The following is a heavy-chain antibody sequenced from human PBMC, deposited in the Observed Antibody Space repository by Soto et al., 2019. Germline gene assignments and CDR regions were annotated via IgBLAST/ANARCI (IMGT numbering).Heavy chain of an antibody. D-gene: IGHD5-12*01. CDR1: GYTFTGYY. V-gene: IGHV1-2*04. CDR3: ARDRSGYDWDLFDY. Sequence: ASAKVSCKASGYTFTGYYMHWVRQAPGQGLEWMGWINPNSGGTNYAQKFQGWVTMTRDTSISTAYMELSRLRSDDTAVYYCARDRSGYDWDLFDYWGQGTLVTVSS. J-gene: IGHJ4*02. CDR2: INPNSGGT.